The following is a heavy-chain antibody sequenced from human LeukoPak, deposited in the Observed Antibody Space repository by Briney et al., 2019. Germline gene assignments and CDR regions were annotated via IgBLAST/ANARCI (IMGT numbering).Heavy chain of an antibody. Sequence: GESLKISCKGSGYSFTSYWIGWVRQIPGKGLEWMGIIYPGDSDTRYSPSFQGQVTISADKSISTAYLQWSSLKASDTAMYYCARLYYDILTGAYYFDYWGQGTLVTVSS. J-gene: IGHJ4*02. CDR2: IYPGDSDT. D-gene: IGHD3-9*01. V-gene: IGHV5-51*01. CDR1: GYSFTSYW. CDR3: ARLYYDILTGAYYFDY.